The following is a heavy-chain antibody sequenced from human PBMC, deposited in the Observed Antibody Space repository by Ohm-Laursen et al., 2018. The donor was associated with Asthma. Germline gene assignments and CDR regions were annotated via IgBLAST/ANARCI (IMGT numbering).Heavy chain of an antibody. Sequence: SLRLSCAASGFTFSTYAMHWVRQAPGKGLEWVAVISYDGYNKYYSDSVKGRFTISRDNSKNTLYLQMNSLRAEDTAVYYCAKDNIAAAGTYYYYGMDVWGQGTTVTVSS. J-gene: IGHJ6*02. V-gene: IGHV3-30-3*01. CDR1: GFTFSTYA. CDR2: ISYDGYNK. CDR3: AKDNIAAAGTYYYYGMDV. D-gene: IGHD6-13*01.